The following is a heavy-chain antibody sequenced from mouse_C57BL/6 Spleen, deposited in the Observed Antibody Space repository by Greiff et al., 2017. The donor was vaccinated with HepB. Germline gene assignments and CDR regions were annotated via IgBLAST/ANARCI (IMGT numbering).Heavy chain of an antibody. CDR3: ARAPYYGSRGGAMDY. CDR1: GYTFTSYW. V-gene: IGHV1-69*01. Sequence: QVQLQQPGAELVMPGASVKLSCKASGYTFTSYWMHWVKQRPGQGLEWIGEIDPSDSYTNYNQKFKGKSTLTVDKSSSTAYMQLSSLTSEDSAVYYGARAPYYGSRGGAMDYWGQRTSVTVAS. J-gene: IGHJ4*01. CDR2: IDPSDSYT. D-gene: IGHD1-1*01.